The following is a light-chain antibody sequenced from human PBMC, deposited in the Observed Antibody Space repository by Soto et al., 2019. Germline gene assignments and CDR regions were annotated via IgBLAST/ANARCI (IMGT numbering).Light chain of an antibody. CDR3: HQYYRRPHT. Sequence: DIVMTQSPDSLPVSLGERATINCKSSQSVLYDYNTKNYVAWYQLKPGQSPRVLSSWASTRELGVPERFNGSGSATDFTLTISSLQAEDLAVYYCHQYYRRPHTFCQGTKLEI. V-gene: IGKV4-1*01. CDR1: QSVLYDYNTKNY. J-gene: IGKJ2*01. CDR2: WAS.